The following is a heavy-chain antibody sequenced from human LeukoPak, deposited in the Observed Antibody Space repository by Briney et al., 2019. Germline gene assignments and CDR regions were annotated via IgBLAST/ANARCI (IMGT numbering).Heavy chain of an antibody. CDR3: ARVDHPFSIAAAGNGMDV. D-gene: IGHD6-13*01. CDR2: INPNSGGT. Sequence: ASVKVSCKASGYTFTGYCMHWVRQAPGQGLEWMGWINPNSGGTNYAQKFQGRVTMTRDTSISTAYMELSRLRSDDTAVHYCARVDHPFSIAAAGNGMDVWGQGTTVTVSS. V-gene: IGHV1-2*02. CDR1: GYTFTGYC. J-gene: IGHJ6*02.